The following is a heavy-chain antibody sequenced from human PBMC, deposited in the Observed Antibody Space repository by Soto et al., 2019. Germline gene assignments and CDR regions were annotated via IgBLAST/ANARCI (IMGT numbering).Heavy chain of an antibody. CDR2: IYKSATT. CDR3: ARGRYCLTGRCFPNWFDS. V-gene: IGHV4-30-4*01. Sequence: SETLSLTCSVSGDSISNLDYFWTWIRQPPGQALEYIGYIYKSATTYYNPSFESRVAISVDTSKSQFSLNVTSVTAADTAVYFCARGRYCLTGRCFPNWFDSWGQGALGTSPQ. CDR1: GDSISNLDYF. D-gene: IGHD7-27*01. J-gene: IGHJ5*01.